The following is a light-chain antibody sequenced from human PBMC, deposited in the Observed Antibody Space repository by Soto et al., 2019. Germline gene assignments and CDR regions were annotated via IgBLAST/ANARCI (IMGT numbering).Light chain of an antibody. CDR3: QHYNSYSEA. Sequence: DIQMTQSPSTLSGSVGDXVTITCRASQTISSWLAWYQQKPGKAPKLLIYKASTLKSGVPSRFSGSGSGAEFTLTISSLQPDDFATYYCQHYNSYSEAFVQGTKVDIK. V-gene: IGKV1-5*03. J-gene: IGKJ1*01. CDR2: KAS. CDR1: QTISSW.